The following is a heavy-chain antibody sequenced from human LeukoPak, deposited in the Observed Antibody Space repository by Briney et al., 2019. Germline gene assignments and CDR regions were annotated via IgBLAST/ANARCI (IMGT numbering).Heavy chain of an antibody. CDR3: ARDRNSGYDSSFDY. CDR2: ISSSSSYI. J-gene: IGHJ4*02. D-gene: IGHD5-12*01. CDR1: GFTFSSYS. Sequence: GGFLRLSCAASGFTFSSYSMNWVRQAPGKGLEWVSSISSSSSYIYYADSVKGRFTISRDNAKNSLYLQMNSLRAEDTAVYYCARDRNSGYDSSFDYWGQGTLVTVSS. V-gene: IGHV3-21*01.